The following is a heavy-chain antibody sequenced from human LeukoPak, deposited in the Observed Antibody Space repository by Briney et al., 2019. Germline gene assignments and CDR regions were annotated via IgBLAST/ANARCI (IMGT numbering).Heavy chain of an antibody. Sequence: APVKVSCKVSGYTLTELSMHWVRQAPGKGLEWMGGFDPVDGETIYAQKFQGRVTMTEDTSTDTAYMELSSLRSEDTAVYYCATAEGVVRGVPYYFDYWGQGTLVTVSS. J-gene: IGHJ4*02. V-gene: IGHV1-24*01. CDR2: FDPVDGET. CDR3: ATAEGVVRGVPYYFDY. D-gene: IGHD3-10*01. CDR1: GYTLTELS.